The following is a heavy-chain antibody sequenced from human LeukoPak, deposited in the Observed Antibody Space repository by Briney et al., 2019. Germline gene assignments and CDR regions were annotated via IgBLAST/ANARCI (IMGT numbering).Heavy chain of an antibody. CDR1: GFTFDTDW. Sequence: KPGGSLRPSCAASGFTFDTDWMNWFRQAPGKGLEWVGLIRTKTDGGTTDSAAPVKGRFAISRDDSRNMLFLQMNSLKTEDTGVYYCTTGGPRRHWGQGTLVTVSS. CDR3: TTGGPRRH. V-gene: IGHV3-15*01. CDR2: IRTKTDGGTT. D-gene: IGHD3-16*01. J-gene: IGHJ4*02.